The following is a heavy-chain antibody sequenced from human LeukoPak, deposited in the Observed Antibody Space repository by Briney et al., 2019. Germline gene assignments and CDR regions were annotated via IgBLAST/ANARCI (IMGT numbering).Heavy chain of an antibody. CDR3: ARDPLQSSGWNWHFDL. CDR1: GFTFSDHH. J-gene: IGHJ2*01. V-gene: IGHV3-11*01. CDR2: TSTSGRTI. Sequence: GGSLRLSCAASGFTFSDHHMSWIRLAPGKGLEWVAYTSTSGRTIYHADSVKGRFAISRDNADQSLFLQMNSLRVEDSAMYFCARDPLQSSGWNWHFDLWGRGTLVTVSS. D-gene: IGHD6-25*01.